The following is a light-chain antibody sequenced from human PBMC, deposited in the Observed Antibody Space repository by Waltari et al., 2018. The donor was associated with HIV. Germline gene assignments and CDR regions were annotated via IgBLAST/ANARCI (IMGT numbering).Light chain of an antibody. CDR2: GNS. Sequence: QSVLTQPPSVSGAPGQRVTISCPGSSPNTGAGYDVHWYQQLPGTAPKLLIYGNSNRPSGVPDRFSGSKSGTSASLAITGLQAEDEADYYCQSYDSSLSALVFGGGTKLTVL. J-gene: IGLJ2*01. CDR1: SPNTGAGYD. V-gene: IGLV1-40*01. CDR3: QSYDSSLSALV.